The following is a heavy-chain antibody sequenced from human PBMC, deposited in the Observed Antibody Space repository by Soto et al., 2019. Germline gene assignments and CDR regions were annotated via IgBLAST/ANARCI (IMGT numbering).Heavy chain of an antibody. V-gene: IGHV1-18*01. CDR3: ARRGYCSGGSCYWTWFDP. CDR1: GYTFTSYG. CDR2: ISAYNGNT. D-gene: IGHD2-15*01. Sequence: ASVKVSCKASGYTFTSYGISWVRQAPGQGLEWMGWISAYNGNTNYAQKLQGRVTMTTDTSTSTAYMELRSLRSDDTAVYYCARRGYCSGGSCYWTWFDPWGQGTLVTVSS. J-gene: IGHJ5*02.